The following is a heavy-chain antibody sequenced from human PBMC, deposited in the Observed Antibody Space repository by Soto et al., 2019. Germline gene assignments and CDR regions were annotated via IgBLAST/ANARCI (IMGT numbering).Heavy chain of an antibody. Sequence: EVQLLESGGGLVQPGGSLRLSCAAYGFTFSSYAMSWVRQAPGKGLEWVSAISGSGISTYYADSVKGRFTISRDNYKNTLYLQMNSLRADDTAMYYCARDHKFGEPPWGQGTLVTVSS. D-gene: IGHD3-10*01. CDR2: ISGSGIST. V-gene: IGHV3-23*01. CDR1: GFTFSSYA. J-gene: IGHJ5*02. CDR3: ARDHKFGEPP.